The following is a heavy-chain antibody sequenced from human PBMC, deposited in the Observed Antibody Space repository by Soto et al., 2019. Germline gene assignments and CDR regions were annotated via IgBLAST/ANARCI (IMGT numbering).Heavy chain of an antibody. J-gene: IGHJ4*02. Sequence: ASVKVSCKASGYTFTIYAMHWVRQAPGQRLEWMGWINAGNGNTKYSQKFQGRVTITRDTSASTAYMELSSLRSEDTAVYYCARSIVVVTALDCWGQGTLVTVAS. V-gene: IGHV1-3*01. D-gene: IGHD2-21*02. CDR2: INAGNGNT. CDR3: ARSIVVVTALDC. CDR1: GYTFTIYA.